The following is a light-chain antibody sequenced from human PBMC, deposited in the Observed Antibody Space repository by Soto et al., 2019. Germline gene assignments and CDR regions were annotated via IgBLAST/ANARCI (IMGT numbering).Light chain of an antibody. CDR1: QSVSSY. CDR2: DAS. CDR3: QQRSNWPST. Sequence: EIVLTQSPATLSLSPGDRATLSCRASQSVSSYLAWYQQKPGQAPRLLIYDASNRATGIPARFSGSGSGTDFTLTITSLEPEDCAVYYCQQRSNWPSTFGGGTKVELK. J-gene: IGKJ4*01. V-gene: IGKV3-11*01.